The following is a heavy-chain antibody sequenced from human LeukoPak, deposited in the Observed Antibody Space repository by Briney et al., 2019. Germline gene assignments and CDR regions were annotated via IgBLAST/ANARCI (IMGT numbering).Heavy chain of an antibody. CDR2: IYSGGST. D-gene: IGHD3-10*01. V-gene: IGHV3-53*01. CDR3: ARDRDYYGMDV. J-gene: IGHJ6*02. CDR1: GFTVSSNY. Sequence: PGGSLRVSCAASGFTVSSNYMSWVRQAPGKGLEWVSVIYSGGSTYYADSVKGRFTISRDNSKNTLYLQMNSLRAEDTAVYYCARDRDYYGMDVWGQGTTVTVSS.